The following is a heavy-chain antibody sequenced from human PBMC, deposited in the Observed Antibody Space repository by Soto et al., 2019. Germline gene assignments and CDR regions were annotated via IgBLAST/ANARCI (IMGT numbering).Heavy chain of an antibody. CDR3: AKAPWDSSSPNYYYYYMDV. D-gene: IGHD6-6*01. V-gene: IGHV3-23*01. CDR1: GFTFSSYA. J-gene: IGHJ6*03. Sequence: GGSLRLSCAASGFTFSSYAMSWVRQAPGKGLEWVSAISGSGGSTYYADSVKGRFTISRDNSKNTLYLQMNSLRAEDTAVYYCAKAPWDSSSPNYYYYYMDVWGKGTTVTVSS. CDR2: ISGSGGST.